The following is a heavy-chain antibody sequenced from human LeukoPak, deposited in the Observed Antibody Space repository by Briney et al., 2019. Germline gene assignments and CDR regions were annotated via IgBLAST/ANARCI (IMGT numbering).Heavy chain of an antibody. D-gene: IGHD1-7*01. CDR2: IIPIFGTA. CDR1: GYTFTGYY. J-gene: IGHJ6*03. CDR3: ARTNYAPRKPNYYYYYMDV. V-gene: IGHV1-69*06. Sequence: GASVKVSCKASGYTFTGYYMHWVRQAPGQGLEWMGGIIPIFGTANYAQKFQGRVTITADKSTSTAYMELSSLRSEDTAVYYCARTNYAPRKPNYYYYYMDVWGKGTTVTVSS.